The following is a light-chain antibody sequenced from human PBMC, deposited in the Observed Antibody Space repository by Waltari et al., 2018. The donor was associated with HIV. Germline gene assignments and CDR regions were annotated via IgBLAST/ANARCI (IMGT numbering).Light chain of an antibody. V-gene: IGLV1-47*01. CDR3: ATWADSLSDVV. J-gene: IGLJ2*01. Sequence: HSVLPQPPSASGPPAPRSSISCSGIIPNTGNNYLNWYQQLPGTATKFHIYKNNPGHSGGRDRFSVSKSGTSASLAISGLRSGDEAEYYCATWADSLSDVVFGRGTKLTVL. CDR1: IPNTGNNY. CDR2: KNN.